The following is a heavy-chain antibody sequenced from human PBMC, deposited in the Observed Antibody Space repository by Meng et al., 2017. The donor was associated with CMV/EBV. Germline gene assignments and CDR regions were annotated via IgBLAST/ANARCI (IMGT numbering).Heavy chain of an antibody. D-gene: IGHD4-23*01. Sequence: ASVLVSCKASGYTFTGYYMLWVRQAPGQGLEWRGWINPDSGGTNYAQKFQGRVTMTRETTISTAYMELSRLRSDDTAVYYCARSTHYGGNSAGFDYWGQGTLVTVSS. J-gene: IGHJ4*02. CDR2: INPDSGGT. V-gene: IGHV1-2*02. CDR3: ARSTHYGGNSAGFDY. CDR1: GYTFTGYY.